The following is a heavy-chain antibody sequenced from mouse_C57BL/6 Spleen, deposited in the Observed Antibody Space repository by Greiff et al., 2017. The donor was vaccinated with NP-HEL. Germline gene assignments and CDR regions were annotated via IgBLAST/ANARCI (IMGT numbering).Heavy chain of an antibody. Sequence: QVQLQQPGAELVKPGASVKLSCKASGYTFTSYWMHWVKQRPGRGLEWIGKIDPNSGGTKYNEKFKSKATLTVDKPSSTAYMQLSSLTSEDSAVYYCARTSATVVDYDFDFWGKGTTVTVSS. D-gene: IGHD1-1*01. V-gene: IGHV1-72*01. CDR1: GYTFTSYW. CDR3: ARTSATVVDYDFDF. J-gene: IGHJ1*03. CDR2: IDPNSGGT.